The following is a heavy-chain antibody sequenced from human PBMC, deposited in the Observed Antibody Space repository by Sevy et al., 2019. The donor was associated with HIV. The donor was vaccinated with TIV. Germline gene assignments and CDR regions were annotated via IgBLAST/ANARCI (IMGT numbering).Heavy chain of an antibody. CDR1: GFTFSSYG. Sequence: GESLKISCAASGFTFSSYGMHWVRQAPGKGLEWVAVISYDGSNKYYADSVKGRFTISRDNSKNTLYLQMNSLRAEDTAVYYCAKDLSMQLWSNSYFDYWGQGTLVTVS. CDR3: AKDLSMQLWSNSYFDY. D-gene: IGHD5-18*01. V-gene: IGHV3-30*18. J-gene: IGHJ4*02. CDR2: ISYDGSNK.